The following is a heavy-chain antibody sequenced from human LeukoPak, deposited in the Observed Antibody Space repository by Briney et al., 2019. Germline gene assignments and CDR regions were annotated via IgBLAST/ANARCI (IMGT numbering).Heavy chain of an antibody. V-gene: IGHV3-23*01. J-gene: IGHJ3*01. CDR3: AQDGYCSSAHCYTGAIEM. D-gene: IGHD2-15*01. CDR2: IIGTSSYT. CDR1: GFTFSNYV. Sequence: GGSLRLSCVASGFTFSNYVMYWVRQVPGKGLEGVLGIIGTSSYTYSADFVKGRFTISRDNSMNTLWLQMNSLRVEDTAVYFCAQDGYCSSAHCYTGAIEMRGQGTMVIVSS.